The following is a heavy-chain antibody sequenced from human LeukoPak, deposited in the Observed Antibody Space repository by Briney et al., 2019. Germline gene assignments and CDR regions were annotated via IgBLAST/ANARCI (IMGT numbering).Heavy chain of an antibody. J-gene: IGHJ3*02. Sequence: GRSLRLSCAASGFTFSTYVMHWVRQAPGKGLEWWAATSYGVSNKYYAHSVKGRFTISRDNSKNTLYLQMNSLRAEDTAGYYCAKEYLIWFGDFDAFDIWGQGRMVAVSS. CDR3: AKEYLIWFGDFDAFDI. CDR1: GFTFSTYV. V-gene: IGHV3-30*18. D-gene: IGHD3-10*01. CDR2: TSYGVSNK.